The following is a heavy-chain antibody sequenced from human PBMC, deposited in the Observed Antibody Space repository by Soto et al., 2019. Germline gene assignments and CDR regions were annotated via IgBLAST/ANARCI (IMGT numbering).Heavy chain of an antibody. V-gene: IGHV1-69*13. CDR2: IIPIFGTA. J-gene: IGHJ6*03. CDR1: GGTFSSYA. D-gene: IGHD6-6*01. CDR3: ARDAIYSSSSGYYYYMDV. Sequence: GASVKVSCKASGGTFSSYAISWVRQAPGQGLEWMGGIIPIFGTANYAQKFQGRVTITADESTSTAYMELSSLRSEDTAVYYCARDAIYSSSSGYYYYMDVWGKGTTVTVSS.